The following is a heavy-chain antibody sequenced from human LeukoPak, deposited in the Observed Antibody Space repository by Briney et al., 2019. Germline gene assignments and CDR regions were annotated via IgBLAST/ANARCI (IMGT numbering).Heavy chain of an antibody. CDR1: GFTLDDYT. D-gene: IGHD3-22*01. J-gene: IGHJ3*02. Sequence: GGSLRLSCAASGFTLDDYTMHWVRQAPGKGLEWVSLISWDGGSTYYADSVKGRFTISRDNSKNSLYLQMNSLRTEDTALYYCAKDIARYDSERGAFDIWGQGTMVTVSS. CDR3: AKDIARYDSERGAFDI. V-gene: IGHV3-43*01. CDR2: ISWDGGST.